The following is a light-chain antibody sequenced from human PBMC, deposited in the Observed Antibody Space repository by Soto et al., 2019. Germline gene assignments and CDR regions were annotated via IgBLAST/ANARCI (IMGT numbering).Light chain of an antibody. CDR3: QQYNSYSWT. CDR1: QTISTW. J-gene: IGKJ1*01. Sequence: DLQMTQSPSTLSASVGDRVTITCRASQTISTWLAWYQQKPGKAPKLLIYDASTLQSGVPSRFSGSGSGTEFTLTISSLQPDDFASYYCQQYNSYSWTFGQGTTVEI. V-gene: IGKV1-5*01. CDR2: DAS.